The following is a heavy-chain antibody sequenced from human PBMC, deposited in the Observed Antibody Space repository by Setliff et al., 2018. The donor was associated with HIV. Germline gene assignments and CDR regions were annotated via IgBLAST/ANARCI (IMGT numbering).Heavy chain of an antibody. CDR2: ISYDGSNK. CDR3: VRDWLVREIIAVYYFDH. Sequence: PGGSLRLSCAASGFTFSSYGMHWVRQAPGKGLEWVAVISYDGSNKYYADSVKGRFTISRDNAKNSLYLQMNSLRAEDTAVYYCVRDWLVREIIAVYYFDHWGQGTLVTVSS. J-gene: IGHJ4*02. CDR1: GFTFSSYG. D-gene: IGHD3-10*01. V-gene: IGHV3-30*12.